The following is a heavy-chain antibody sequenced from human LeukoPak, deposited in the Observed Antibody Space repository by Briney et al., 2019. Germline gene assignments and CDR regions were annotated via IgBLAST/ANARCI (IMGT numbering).Heavy chain of an antibody. J-gene: IGHJ4*02. Sequence: TGGSLRLSCAASGFTSSSYAMHWVRQAPGKGLEWVAVISYDGSNKYYADSVKGRFTISRDNSKNTLYLQMNSLRAEDTAVYYCARDLSVLIPLGYFDYWGQGTLVTVSS. V-gene: IGHV3-30-3*01. CDR2: ISYDGSNK. D-gene: IGHD3-3*01. CDR1: GFTSSSYA. CDR3: ARDLSVLIPLGYFDY.